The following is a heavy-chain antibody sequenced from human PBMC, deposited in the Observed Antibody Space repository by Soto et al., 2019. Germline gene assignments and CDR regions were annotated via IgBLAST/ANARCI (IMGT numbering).Heavy chain of an antibody. D-gene: IGHD3-10*01. Sequence: VGSLRLSCAASGFTFSSYAMHWVRQAPGKGLEWVAVISYDGSNKYYADSVKGRFTISRDNSKNTLYLQMNSLRAEDTAVYYCARDLGGSGSYLGYYYYGMDVWGQGTTVTVSS. CDR3: ARDLGGSGSYLGYYYYGMDV. V-gene: IGHV3-30-3*01. CDR2: ISYDGSNK. J-gene: IGHJ6*02. CDR1: GFTFSSYA.